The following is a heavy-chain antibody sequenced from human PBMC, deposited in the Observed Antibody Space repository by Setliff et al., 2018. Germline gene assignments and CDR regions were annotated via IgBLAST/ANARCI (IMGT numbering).Heavy chain of an antibody. D-gene: IGHD3-16*01. Sequence: SETLSLTCNVSGGSISTSNYYWGWVRQPPGKGLEWIVNIYFNGNTVKQPYLKSRVSISIDTSKNHFSLGLSSVIAADTATYYCVRVRVVQGYYEFDSWGQGALVTVSS. CDR1: GGSISTSNYY. J-gene: IGHJ4*02. V-gene: IGHV4-39*07. CDR3: VRVRVVQGYYEFDS. CDR2: IYFNGNT.